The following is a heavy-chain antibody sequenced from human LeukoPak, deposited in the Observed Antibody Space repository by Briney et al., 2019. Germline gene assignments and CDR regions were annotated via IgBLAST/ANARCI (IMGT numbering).Heavy chain of an antibody. CDR1: GFTFSSYS. CDR3: AIDPQENCGGDCYPIYYFDY. Sequence: GGSLRLSCAASGFTFSSYSMNWVRQAPGKGLEWVSSISSSSSYIYYADSVKGRFTISRDNAKNSLYLQMKSLRAEDTAVYYCAIDPQENCGGDCYPIYYFDYWGQGTLVTVSS. V-gene: IGHV3-21*01. J-gene: IGHJ4*02. CDR2: ISSSSSYI. D-gene: IGHD2-21*02.